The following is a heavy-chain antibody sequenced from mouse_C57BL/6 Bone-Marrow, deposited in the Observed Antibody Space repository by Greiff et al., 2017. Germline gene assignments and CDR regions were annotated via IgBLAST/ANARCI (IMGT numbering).Heavy chain of an antibody. V-gene: IGHV5-9-1*02. CDR3: TRDHYDYDGGYFDY. CDR1: GFTFSSYA. J-gene: IGHJ2*01. CDR2: ISSGGDYI. Sequence: EVKVVESGAGLVKPGGSLKLSCAASGFTFSSYAMSWVRQTPEKRLEWVAYISSGGDYIYYADTVKGRFTISRDNARNTLYLQMSSLKSEDTAMYYCTRDHYDYDGGYFDYWGQGTTLTVSS. D-gene: IGHD2-4*01.